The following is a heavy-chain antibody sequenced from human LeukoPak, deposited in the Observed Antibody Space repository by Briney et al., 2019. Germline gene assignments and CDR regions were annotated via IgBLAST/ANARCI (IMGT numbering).Heavy chain of an antibody. CDR2: INPSGGST. Sequence: ASVKVSCKASGYTFTSYYMHWVRQAPGQGLEWMGIINPSGGSTSYAQKLQGRVTMTTDTSTSTAYMELRSLRSDDTAVYYCARDSAYGMDVWGQGTTVTVSS. J-gene: IGHJ6*02. CDR1: GYTFTSYY. CDR3: ARDSAYGMDV. V-gene: IGHV1-46*01.